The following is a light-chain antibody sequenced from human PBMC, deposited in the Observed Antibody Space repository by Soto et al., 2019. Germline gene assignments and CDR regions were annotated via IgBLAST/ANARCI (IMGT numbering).Light chain of an antibody. CDR1: SSNIGRNG. Sequence: QSVLTQPPSASGTPGQRVTISCSGSSSNIGRNGVNWYQQFPVTAPKLVIYRTNQRPSGVPDRFSGSKSGTSASLAISGLQSDDEADYYCAAWDDSLNGPVFGGGTKLTVL. CDR2: RTN. J-gene: IGLJ2*01. CDR3: AAWDDSLNGPV. V-gene: IGLV1-44*01.